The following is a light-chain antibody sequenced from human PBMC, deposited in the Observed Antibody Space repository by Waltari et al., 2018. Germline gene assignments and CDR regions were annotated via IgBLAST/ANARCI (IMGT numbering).Light chain of an antibody. CDR2: DSS. J-gene: IGKJ3*01. CDR1: PSISTS. Sequence: DIQMTQSPSSLSASVGDRVPITCRASPSISTSLNWYQQKPGKAPKLLICDSSTLQSGVPSRFSGSGSGTDFTLTISNLHPEDFATYYCQQSSSAPFTFGPGTRVDIQ. CDR3: QQSSSAPFT. V-gene: IGKV1-39*01.